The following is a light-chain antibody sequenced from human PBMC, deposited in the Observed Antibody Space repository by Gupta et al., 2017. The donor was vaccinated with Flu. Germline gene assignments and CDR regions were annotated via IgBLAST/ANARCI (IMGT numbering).Light chain of an antibody. CDR1: QSLMYSNGYNY. V-gene: IGKV2-28*01. J-gene: IGKJ2*01. CDR3: MQALQTPFT. Sequence: VTPGEPASISCRSSQSLMYSNGYNYLDWYLQKPGQSPQLLIYLGSDRASGVPDRFSGSGSGTDFTLKISRVEAEDVRVYYCMQALQTPFTFGQGTKLEIK. CDR2: LGS.